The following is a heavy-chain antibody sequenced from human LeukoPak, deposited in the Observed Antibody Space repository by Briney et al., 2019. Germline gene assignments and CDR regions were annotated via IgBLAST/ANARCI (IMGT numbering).Heavy chain of an antibody. CDR1: GGSISANY. CDR2: IYTSGST. V-gene: IGHV4-4*07. CDR3: ARGYSGSYYDWFDP. Sequence: SETLSLTCTVSGGSISANYWIWMRQSAGKGLEWIGRIYTSGSTNYNPSLKSRVTMSVDTSKNQFSLKLSSVTAADTAVYYCARGYSGSYYDWFDPWGQGTLVTVSS. J-gene: IGHJ5*02. D-gene: IGHD1-26*01.